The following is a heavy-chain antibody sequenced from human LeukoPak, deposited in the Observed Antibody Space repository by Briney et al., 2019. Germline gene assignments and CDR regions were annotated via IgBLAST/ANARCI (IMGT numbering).Heavy chain of an antibody. CDR3: ARSQVPAAEKD. CDR1: GGSISSSSYY. V-gene: IGHV4-39*07. D-gene: IGHD2-2*01. Sequence: PSETLSLTCTVSGGSISSSSYYWGWIRQPPGKGLEWIGEIYHSGSTNYNPSLKSRVTISVDKSKNQFSLKLTSVTAADTAVYYCARSQVPAAEKDWGQGTLVTVSS. J-gene: IGHJ4*02. CDR2: IYHSGST.